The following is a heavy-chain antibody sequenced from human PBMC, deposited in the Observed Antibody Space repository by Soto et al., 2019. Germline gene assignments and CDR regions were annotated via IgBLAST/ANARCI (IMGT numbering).Heavy chain of an antibody. CDR2: IWYDGSNK. CDR3: AREAHLYYGMDV. Sequence: GGSLRLSCAASGFTFSSYGMHWVRQAPGKGLEWVAVIWYDGSNKYYADSVKGRFTISRDNSKNTLYLQMNSLRAEDTAVYYCAREAHLYYGMDVWGQGTTVTVSS. J-gene: IGHJ6*02. D-gene: IGHD6-6*01. CDR1: GFTFSSYG. V-gene: IGHV3-33*01.